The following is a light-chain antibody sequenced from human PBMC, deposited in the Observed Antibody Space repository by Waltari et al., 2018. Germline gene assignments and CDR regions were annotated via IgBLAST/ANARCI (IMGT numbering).Light chain of an antibody. Sequence: DIVMTQSPLSLPVTPGEPASIACRSSQSLLHSNGFNYLRWYRQKPGQSPQVLISLGSYRASGVPDRFSGSGSGTDFTLKISRVEAEDVGVYYCMQALQIPLTFGGGTKVEIK. J-gene: IGKJ4*01. CDR2: LGS. CDR3: MQALQIPLT. V-gene: IGKV2-28*01. CDR1: QSLLHSNGFNY.